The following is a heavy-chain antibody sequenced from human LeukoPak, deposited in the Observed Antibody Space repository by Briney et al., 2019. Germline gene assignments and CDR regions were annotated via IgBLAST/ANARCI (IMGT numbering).Heavy chain of an antibody. CDR2: IYYSGST. CDR1: GGSISSYY. Sequence: SETLSLTCTVSGGSISSYYWSWLRQPPGKGLEWIGYIYYSGSTNYNPSLKSRVTMPVDTSKNQFSLKLSSVTAADTVVYYCARDQYYYDSSGYYRFDYWGQGTLVTVSS. V-gene: IGHV4-59*12. D-gene: IGHD3-22*01. CDR3: ARDQYYYDSSGYYRFDY. J-gene: IGHJ4*02.